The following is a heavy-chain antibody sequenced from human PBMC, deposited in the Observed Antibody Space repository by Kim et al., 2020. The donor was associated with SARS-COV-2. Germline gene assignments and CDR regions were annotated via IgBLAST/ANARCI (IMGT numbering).Heavy chain of an antibody. CDR2: IYHSGST. J-gene: IGHJ4*02. Sequence: SETLSLTCAVSGGSISSSNWWSWVRQPPGKGLEWIGEIYHSGSTNYNPSLKSRVTISVDKSKNQFSLKLSSVTAADTAVYYCARDRGIAAARASFDYWGQGTLVTVSS. D-gene: IGHD6-13*01. CDR3: ARDRGIAAARASFDY. CDR1: GGSISSSNW. V-gene: IGHV4-4*02.